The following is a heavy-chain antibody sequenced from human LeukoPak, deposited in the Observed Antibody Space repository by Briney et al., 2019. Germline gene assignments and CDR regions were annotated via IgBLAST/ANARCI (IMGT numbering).Heavy chain of an antibody. CDR1: GFTFSNYA. CDR3: AAGPYGGNTPFDY. J-gene: IGHJ4*02. CDR2: LSPSGASI. D-gene: IGHD4-23*01. Sequence: PGRSLRLSCAASGFTFSNYAMHWVRQAPGRGLEWVSSLSPSGASIYYADSVKGRFTISRDNSKNTLYLQMNNLRAEDTALYYCAAGPYGGNTPFDYWGQGTLVTISS. V-gene: IGHV3-23*01.